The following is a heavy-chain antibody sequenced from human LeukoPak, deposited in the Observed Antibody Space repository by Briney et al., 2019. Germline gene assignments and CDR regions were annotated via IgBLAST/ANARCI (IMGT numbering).Heavy chain of an antibody. D-gene: IGHD6-19*01. Sequence: GGSLRLSCAASGFTISSYRMNWVRQAPGKGLEWVSTISSSSNYIYYADSLKGRFTTSRDNAKNSLYLQMNSLRAEDTAVYYCARDLSGWLFQHWGQGTLLTVSS. V-gene: IGHV3-21*01. CDR3: ARDLSGWLFQH. J-gene: IGHJ1*01. CDR2: ISSSSNYI. CDR1: GFTISSYR.